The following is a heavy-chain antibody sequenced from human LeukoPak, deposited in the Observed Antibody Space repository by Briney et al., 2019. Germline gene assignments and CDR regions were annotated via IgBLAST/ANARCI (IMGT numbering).Heavy chain of an antibody. D-gene: IGHD3-22*01. Sequence: SVKVSCKASGYTFTSYGISWVRQAPGQGLEWMGGIIPIFGTANYAQKFQGRVTITADESTSTAYMELSSLRSEDTAVYYCARDQPGSGYSRGAFDIWGQGTMVTVSS. CDR3: ARDQPGSGYSRGAFDI. V-gene: IGHV1-69*13. CDR2: IIPIFGTA. J-gene: IGHJ3*02. CDR1: GYTFTSYG.